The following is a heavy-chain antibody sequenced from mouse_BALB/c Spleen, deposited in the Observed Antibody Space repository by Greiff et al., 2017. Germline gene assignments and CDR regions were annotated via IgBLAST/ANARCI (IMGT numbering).Heavy chain of an antibody. CDR1: GYTFTSYW. Sequence: VQLQQSGTVLARPGASVKMSCKASGYTFTSYWMHWVQQRPGQGLEWIGAIYPGNSDTSYNQKFKGKAKLTAVTSTSTAYMELSSLTNEDSAVYYCTRGAITTPFDYWGQGTTLTVSA. CDR3: TRGAITTPFDY. CDR2: IYPGNSDT. J-gene: IGHJ2*01. D-gene: IGHD2-4*01. V-gene: IGHV1-5*01.